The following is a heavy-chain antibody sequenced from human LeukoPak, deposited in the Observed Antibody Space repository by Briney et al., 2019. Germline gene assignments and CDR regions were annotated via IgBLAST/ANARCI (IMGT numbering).Heavy chain of an antibody. CDR1: GFTFSSYS. CDR2: ISSSSSYI. J-gene: IGHJ5*02. V-gene: IGHV3-21*04. D-gene: IGHD2-2*01. Sequence: GGSLRLSCAASGFTFSSYSMNWVRQAPGKGLEWVSSISSSSSYIYYADSVKGRFTISRDNAKNSLYLQMNSLRAEDTAVYYCANRRPRYCSSTSCYNWFDPWGQGTLVTVSS. CDR3: ANRRPRYCSSTSCYNWFDP.